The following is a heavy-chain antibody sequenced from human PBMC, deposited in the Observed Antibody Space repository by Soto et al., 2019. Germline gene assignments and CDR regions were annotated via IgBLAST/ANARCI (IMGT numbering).Heavy chain of an antibody. V-gene: IGHV1-18*01. CDR3: ARDIDYYDSSGYYYRDAFDI. CDR1: GYTFTSYG. D-gene: IGHD3-22*01. Sequence: ASVKVSCKASGYTFTSYGISWVRQAPGQGLEWMGWISACNGNTNYAQKLQGRVTMTTDTSTSTAYMELRSLRSDDTAVYYCARDIDYYDSSGYYYRDAFDIWGQGTMVTVSS. CDR2: ISACNGNT. J-gene: IGHJ3*02.